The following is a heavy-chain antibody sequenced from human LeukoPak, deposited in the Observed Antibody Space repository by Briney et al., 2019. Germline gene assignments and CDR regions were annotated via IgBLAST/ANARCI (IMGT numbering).Heavy chain of an antibody. CDR1: GGSISSSSYY. Sequence: SETLSLTCTVSGGSISSSSYYWGWIRQPPGKGLEWIGSIYYSGSNYYNPSLKSRVTISVDTSKNQFSLTLSSVTAADTAVYYCASPRGYYDFWSGSGVYYYYYMDVWGKGTTVTVSS. V-gene: IGHV4-39*01. D-gene: IGHD3-3*01. CDR3: ASPRGYYDFWSGSGVYYYYYMDV. J-gene: IGHJ6*03. CDR2: IYYSGSN.